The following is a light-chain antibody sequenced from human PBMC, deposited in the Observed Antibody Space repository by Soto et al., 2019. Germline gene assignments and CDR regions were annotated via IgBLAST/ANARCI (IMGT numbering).Light chain of an antibody. Sequence: DIQMTQSPSSLSASVGDRVTITCRASQGLNNYLAWIQQKPGKAPKSRIYAASSLQSGVPSKFSGSRSRTDFTLTISSLQPEDVGAYYCQQYNSYPLTFGGGTKVEIK. CDR1: QGLNNY. CDR2: AAS. CDR3: QQYNSYPLT. V-gene: IGKV1-16*02. J-gene: IGKJ4*01.